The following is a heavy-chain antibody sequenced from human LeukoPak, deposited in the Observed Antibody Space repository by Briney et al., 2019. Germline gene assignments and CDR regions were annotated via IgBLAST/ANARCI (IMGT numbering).Heavy chain of an antibody. CDR2: IYNSGST. CDR1: GGSISTYY. V-gene: IGHV4-59*01. CDR3: ARENSNSWYLDY. Sequence: SETLSLTCTVSGGSISTYYWSWIRQPPGKGLEWIGYIYNSGSTNYNPSLKSRVTISVDTSKNQFSLKLSPVTAADTAVYYCARENSNSWYLDYWGQGTLVTVSS. D-gene: IGHD6-13*01. J-gene: IGHJ4*02.